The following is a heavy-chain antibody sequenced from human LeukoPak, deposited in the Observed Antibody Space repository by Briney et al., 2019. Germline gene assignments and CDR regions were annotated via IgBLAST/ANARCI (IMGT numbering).Heavy chain of an antibody. CDR2: INPNSGGT. CDR3: ARVVGTTLRFDC. Sequence: ASVKVSCKASGYTFTSYGISWVRQVPGQGLEWMGRINPNSGGTNYAQKFQGRVTMTRDTSISTAYMELSRLRSDDTAVYYCARVVGTTLRFDCWGQGTLVTVSS. CDR1: GYTFTSYG. V-gene: IGHV1-2*06. J-gene: IGHJ4*02. D-gene: IGHD1-26*01.